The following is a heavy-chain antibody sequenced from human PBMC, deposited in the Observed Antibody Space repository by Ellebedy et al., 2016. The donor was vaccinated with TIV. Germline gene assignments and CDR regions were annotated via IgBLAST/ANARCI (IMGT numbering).Heavy chain of an antibody. V-gene: IGHV3-64*01. Sequence: PGGSLRLSCAASGFTFSDSPMHWVRQATGKGLEFVSGISPSGGATYYANSMKGRFTISRDNSRNTLFLQMGSLRADDMAVYYCAREANGFDIWGRGTMVTVSS. J-gene: IGHJ3*02. CDR3: AREANGFDI. CDR2: ISPSGGAT. CDR1: GFTFSDSP.